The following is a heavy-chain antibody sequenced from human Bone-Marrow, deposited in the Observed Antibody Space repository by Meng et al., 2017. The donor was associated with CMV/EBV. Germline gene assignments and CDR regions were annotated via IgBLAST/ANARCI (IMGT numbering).Heavy chain of an antibody. CDR2: IYPGDSDT. CDR3: ARGYCSSTSCYDNYYYGMDV. J-gene: IGHJ6*02. CDR1: GYSFTSYW. Sequence: KVSCKGSGYSFTSYWIGWVRQMPGKGLEWMGIIYPGDSDTRYSPSFQGQVTISADKSTSTAYLQWSSLKASDTAMYYCARGYCSSTSCYDNYYYGMDVWGQGNTVTVAS. V-gene: IGHV5-51*01. D-gene: IGHD2-2*01.